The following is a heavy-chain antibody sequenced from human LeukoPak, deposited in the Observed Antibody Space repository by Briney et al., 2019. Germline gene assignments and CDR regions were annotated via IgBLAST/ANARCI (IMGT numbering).Heavy chain of an antibody. J-gene: IGHJ4*02. Sequence: GGSLRLSCEAAGTTFSRYWMNWVRQAPGKGLEWVAVIWYDGSNKYYADSVKGRFTISRDNSKNTLYLQMNSLRAEDTAVYYCARDPSSGYYYYFDYWGQGTLVTVSS. CDR3: ARDPSSGYYYYFDY. CDR1: GTTFSRYW. D-gene: IGHD3-22*01. V-gene: IGHV3-33*08. CDR2: IWYDGSNK.